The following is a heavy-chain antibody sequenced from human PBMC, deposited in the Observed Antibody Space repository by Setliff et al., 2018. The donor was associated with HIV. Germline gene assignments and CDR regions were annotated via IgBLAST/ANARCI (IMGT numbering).Heavy chain of an antibody. CDR2: IYTSGST. CDR3: ASRVYYYDSNNFLREEGFDP. Sequence: SETLSLTCAVSGGSISSGSYYWSWIRQPAGKGLEWIGHIYTSGSTNYNPSLKSRVTISVDTSKNQFSLTLTSVTAADTAVYYCASRVYYYDSNNFLREEGFDPWGQGTLVTVSS. V-gene: IGHV4-61*09. D-gene: IGHD3-22*01. CDR1: GGSISSGSYY. J-gene: IGHJ5*02.